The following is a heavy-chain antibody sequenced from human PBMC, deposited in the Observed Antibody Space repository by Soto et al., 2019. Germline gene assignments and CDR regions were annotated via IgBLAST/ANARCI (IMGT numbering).Heavy chain of an antibody. D-gene: IGHD1-1*01. J-gene: IGHJ4*02. CDR1: GGPIRSSSHY. Sequence: SETLSLSCTVSGGPIRSSSHYWGWIRQSPGTGLEWIGSIDESGDSYYNPSLKSRVTILVDTSKNQFSLKLMSVTGADSAIYYCAREGGYVDYWGQGTLVTVSS. V-gene: IGHV4-39*02. CDR3: AREGGYVDY. CDR2: IDESGDS.